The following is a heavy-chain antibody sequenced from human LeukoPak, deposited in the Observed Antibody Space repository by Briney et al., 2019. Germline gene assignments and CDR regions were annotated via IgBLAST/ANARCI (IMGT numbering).Heavy chain of an antibody. V-gene: IGHV3-21*01. Sequence: GGSLRLSCAASGFTFSSYSMNWVRQAPGKGLEWVSSISSSSCYIYYADSVKGRFTIPRDNAKNSLYLQMNGLRAEDTAVYYCAREIHLGELSPPLGAFVIWGQGTMVTVSS. CDR2: ISSSSCYI. CDR1: GFTFSSYS. J-gene: IGHJ3*02. D-gene: IGHD3-16*02. CDR3: AREIHLGELSPPLGAFVI.